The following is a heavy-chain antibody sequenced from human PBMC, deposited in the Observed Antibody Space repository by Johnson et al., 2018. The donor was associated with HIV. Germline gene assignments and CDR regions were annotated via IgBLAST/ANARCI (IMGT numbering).Heavy chain of an antibody. V-gene: IGHV3-64*01. Sequence: VQLVESGGGLVQPGGSLRLSCAASGFTFSSYAMHWVRQAPGKGLEYVSAISSNGGSTYYANSVKGRFTISRDNSKNTLYLQMGSLRAEDMAVYYCASDRSGTNWGLIPDACDIWGQVTMVTVSS. CDR1: GFTFSSYA. D-gene: IGHD7-27*01. CDR3: ASDRSGTNWGLIPDACDI. J-gene: IGHJ3*02. CDR2: ISSNGGST.